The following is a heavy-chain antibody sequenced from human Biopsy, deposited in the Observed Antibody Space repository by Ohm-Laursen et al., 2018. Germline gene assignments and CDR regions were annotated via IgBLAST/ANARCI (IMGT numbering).Heavy chain of an antibody. CDR2: ISASGNHI. V-gene: IGHV3-21*01. CDR1: GFTFSGFS. Sequence: SLRLSCTAFGFTFSGFSMNWVRQAPGKGLEWVSSISASGNHIYYTDSVKGRFTVSRDNGKNSVYLHMNSLRVEDTAVYYCARDGEAKYCKHGVCPSDFWGQGTLVTVSS. CDR3: ARDGEAKYCKHGVCPSDF. D-gene: IGHD2-8*01. J-gene: IGHJ4*02.